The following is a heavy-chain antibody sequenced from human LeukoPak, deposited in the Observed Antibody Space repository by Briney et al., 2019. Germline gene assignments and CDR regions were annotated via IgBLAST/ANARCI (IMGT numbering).Heavy chain of an antibody. CDR2: ISLSGIT. Sequence: SETLSLTCTVSGGSISPYYWSWIRQPPGKGLEWLGHISLSGITHYNASLKSRVTMSVDTSRNHFSLIVSSVTAADTALYYCVRHAGGTTYDYWGQGTLVTVSS. D-gene: IGHD3-16*01. J-gene: IGHJ4*02. V-gene: IGHV4-59*08. CDR3: VRHAGGTTYDY. CDR1: GGSISPYY.